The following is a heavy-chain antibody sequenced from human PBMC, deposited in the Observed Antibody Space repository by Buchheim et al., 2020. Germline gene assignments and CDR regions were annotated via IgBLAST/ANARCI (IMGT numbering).Heavy chain of an antibody. D-gene: IGHD2-15*01. CDR3: AKSDWSGGSCYRCNYYYYAMGG. Sequence: EVQLLESGGGLVQPGGSLRLSCAASGFTFSSYAMTWVRQAPGKGLAWVSSITNSGAGTYYPDSVKGRFTISRDNSKNTVYLQMSSLRAEDTAVYYFAKSDWSGGSCYRCNYYYYAMGGWGQGTT. J-gene: IGHJ6*02. CDR1: GFTFSSYA. V-gene: IGHV3-23*01. CDR2: ITNSGAGT.